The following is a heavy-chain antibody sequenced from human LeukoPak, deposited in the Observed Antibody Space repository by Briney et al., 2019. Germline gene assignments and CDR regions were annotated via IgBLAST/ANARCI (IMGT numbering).Heavy chain of an antibody. Sequence: GGSLRLSCTASGLTFSSYAMNWVRQAPGKGLEGVSSISDTGDHTDHADSVKGRFTISRDNSKNTLYLLMNSLRAEDTAVYYCAKWRRSSPIGGMDVWGQGTTVTVSS. V-gene: IGHV3-23*01. J-gene: IGHJ6*02. D-gene: IGHD5-24*01. CDR3: AKWRRSSPIGGMDV. CDR1: GLTFSSYA. CDR2: ISDTGDHT.